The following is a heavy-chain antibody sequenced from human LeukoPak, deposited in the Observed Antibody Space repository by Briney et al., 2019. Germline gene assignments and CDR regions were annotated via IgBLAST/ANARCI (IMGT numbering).Heavy chain of an antibody. CDR2: ISGSGGST. CDR1: GFTFSSYA. Sequence: GGSLRLSCAASGFTFSSYAMSWVRQAPGKGLEWVSAISGSGGSTYYAGSVKGRFTISRDNSKNTLYLQMNSLRAEDTAVYYCAKDGAYRITMIVVVIGAFDIWGQGTMVTVSS. J-gene: IGHJ3*02. CDR3: AKDGAYRITMIVVVIGAFDI. D-gene: IGHD3-22*01. V-gene: IGHV3-23*01.